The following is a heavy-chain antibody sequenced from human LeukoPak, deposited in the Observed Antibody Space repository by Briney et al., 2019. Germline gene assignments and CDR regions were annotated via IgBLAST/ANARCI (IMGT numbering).Heavy chain of an antibody. CDR1: GFTFSIYA. V-gene: IGHV3-23*01. Sequence: PGGSLRLSCAASGFTFSIYAMSWVRQGTGKGLEWVSSTSSGGELTFYADSVKGRFTISRDNSKHTLYLQMNSLRAEDTAVYYCAKDRPNYYHDNGHYYRRGGDCWGQGTLVTVSS. CDR2: TSSGGELT. J-gene: IGHJ4*02. D-gene: IGHD3-22*01. CDR3: AKDRPNYYHDNGHYYRRGGDC.